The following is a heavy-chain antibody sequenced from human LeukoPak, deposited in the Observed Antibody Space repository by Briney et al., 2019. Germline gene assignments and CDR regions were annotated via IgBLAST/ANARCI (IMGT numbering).Heavy chain of an antibody. J-gene: IGHJ4*02. D-gene: IGHD3-16*01. CDR2: TYYRSKWYN. CDR3: AREDLGAAYFDF. Sequence: SQTLSLTCAISGDSVSTNNVAWNWIRQSPSRGLEWLGRTYYRSKWYNDYVVSVKSRITINPDTSKNQFSLQLNSVTPDDTAMYYCAREDLGAAYFDFWGQGTLVTVSS. CDR1: GDSVSTNNVA. V-gene: IGHV6-1*01.